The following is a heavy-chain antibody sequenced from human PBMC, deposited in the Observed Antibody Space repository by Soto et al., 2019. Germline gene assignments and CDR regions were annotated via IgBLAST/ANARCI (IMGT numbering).Heavy chain of an antibody. J-gene: IGHJ5*02. CDR3: ATAFTAAAGFAP. D-gene: IGHD6-25*01. CDR2: IGADNGDT. V-gene: IGHV1-18*01. CDR1: GYTFSTYG. Sequence: QVQLVQSGAEVKKPGASVKVSCKASGYTFSTYGFSWVRQAPGQGLEWMGWIGADNGDTNYAQNFQGRVTMTTDTSTPTSYMELRILTSLATAVYFSATAFTAAAGFAPWGQGTLVTVSS.